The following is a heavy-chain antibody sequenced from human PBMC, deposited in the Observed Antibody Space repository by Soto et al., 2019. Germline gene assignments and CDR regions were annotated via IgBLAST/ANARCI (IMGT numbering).Heavy chain of an antibody. J-gene: IGHJ4*02. CDR1: GGSFSGYY. CDR2: INHSGST. D-gene: IGHD5-18*01. V-gene: IGHV4-34*01. CDR3: ARKSGYSYGYLGY. Sequence: QVQLQQWGAGLLKPSETLSLTCAVYGGSFSGYYWSWIRQHPGKGLEWIGEINHSGSTNYNPSLKSRVAISVDTSKNQFSLKLSSVTAADTAVYYCARKSGYSYGYLGYWGQGTLVTVSS.